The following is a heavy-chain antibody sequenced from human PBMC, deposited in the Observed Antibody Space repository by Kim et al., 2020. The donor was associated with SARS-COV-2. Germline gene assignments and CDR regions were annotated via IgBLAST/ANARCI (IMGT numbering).Heavy chain of an antibody. CDR3: ASGNYYDENWY. V-gene: IGHV3-11*03. D-gene: IGHD3-22*01. CDR1: GFTFSDYY. CDR2: ISSSSSYT. J-gene: IGHJ4*02. Sequence: GGSLRLSCAASGFTFSDYYMSWIRQAPGKGLEWVSYISSSSSYTNYADSVKGRFTISRDNAKNSLYLQMNSLRAEDTAVYYCASGNYYDENWYWGQGTLVTVSS.